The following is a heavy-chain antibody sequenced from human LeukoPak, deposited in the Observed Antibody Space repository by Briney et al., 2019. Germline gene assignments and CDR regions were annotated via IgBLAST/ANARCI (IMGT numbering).Heavy chain of an antibody. CDR1: GYTFTSYD. CDR2: IIPIFGTA. V-gene: IGHV1-69*05. D-gene: IGHD3-10*01. J-gene: IGHJ4*02. CDR3: ARDPNPYSGEGDY. Sequence: GASVKVSCKASGYTFTSYDISWVRQAPGQGLEWMGRIIPIFGTANYAQKFQGRVTITTDESTSTAYMELSSLRSEDTAVYYCARDPNPYSGEGDYWGQGTLVTVSS.